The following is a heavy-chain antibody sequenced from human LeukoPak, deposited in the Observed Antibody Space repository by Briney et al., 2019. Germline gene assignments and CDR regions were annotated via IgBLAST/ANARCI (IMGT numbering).Heavy chain of an antibody. V-gene: IGHV3-73*01. CDR2: IRSKPHNYET. D-gene: IGHD3-22*01. CDR1: GFNFSGSA. J-gene: IGHJ3*02. CDR3: TTYYYDTPDAFDM. Sequence: GSLRLSCAASGFNFSGSAMHWVRQASGKGLEWVGRIRSKPHNYETAYAASVKGRFTLSRDDSKRTAYLQMNSLKSEDTAVYYCTTYYYDTPDAFDMWGQGTMVAVSS.